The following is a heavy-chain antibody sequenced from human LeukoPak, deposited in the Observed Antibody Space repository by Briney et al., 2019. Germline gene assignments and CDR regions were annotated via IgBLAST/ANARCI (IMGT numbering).Heavy chain of an antibody. D-gene: IGHD7-27*01. CDR1: GFTFRNYA. Sequence: GGSLRLPCAASGFTFRNYAMGWVRQAPGKGLEWVSSISDSGDSTYYADPVKGRFTISRDNSRNTLFLQMNSLRAEDTAVYYCANPWGSAYWYFDLWGRGTLVTVSS. V-gene: IGHV3-23*01. CDR3: ANPWGSAYWYFDL. J-gene: IGHJ2*01. CDR2: ISDSGDST.